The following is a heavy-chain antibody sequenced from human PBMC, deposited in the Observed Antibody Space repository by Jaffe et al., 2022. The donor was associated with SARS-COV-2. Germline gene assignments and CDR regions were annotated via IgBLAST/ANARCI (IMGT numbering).Heavy chain of an antibody. D-gene: IGHD3-3*01. CDR2: VHNSGNT. CDR3: GRDRGKFTTDY. V-gene: IGHV4-39*02. Sequence: QLQLQESGPGLVKPSETLSLICTVSGGSISSGSYFWGWVRQPPGKGLEWIGSVHNSGNTYYNPSLKSRVTISLDTSKNYFSLKLRFVTAADTAVYYCGRDRGKFTTDYWGQGALVTVSS. J-gene: IGHJ4*02. CDR1: GGSISSGSYF.